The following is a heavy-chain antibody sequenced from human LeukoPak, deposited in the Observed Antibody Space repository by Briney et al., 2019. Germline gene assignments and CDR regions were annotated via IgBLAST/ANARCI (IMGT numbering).Heavy chain of an antibody. J-gene: IGHJ4*02. V-gene: IGHV3-73*01. D-gene: IGHD5-18*01. CDR3: TRGREYTYGIDY. Sequence: GGSLRLSCAASGFSFSGSEMHWVRQAAGKGLEWVGRIRSKANSYATAYATSVKGGFTVSRDDSKNTAYLQMNSLKTEDTAVYYCTRGREYTYGIDYWGQGILVTVSS. CDR2: IRSKANSYAT. CDR1: GFSFSGSE.